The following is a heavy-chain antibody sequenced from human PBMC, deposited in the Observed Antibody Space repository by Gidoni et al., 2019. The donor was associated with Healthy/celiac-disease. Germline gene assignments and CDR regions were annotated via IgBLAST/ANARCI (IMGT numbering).Heavy chain of an antibody. D-gene: IGHD3-3*01. J-gene: IGHJ4*02. CDR1: GYTFTSYD. Sequence: QVQLVQSGAEVKKPGASVKVSCKASGYTFTSYDINWVRQATGQGLEWMGWMNPNSGNTGYAQKFQGRVTMTRNTSISTAYMELSSLRSEDTAVYYCARGALGGGNYMMGQSGSDYWGQGTLVTVSS. CDR2: MNPNSGNT. CDR3: ARGALGGGNYMMGQSGSDY. V-gene: IGHV1-8*01.